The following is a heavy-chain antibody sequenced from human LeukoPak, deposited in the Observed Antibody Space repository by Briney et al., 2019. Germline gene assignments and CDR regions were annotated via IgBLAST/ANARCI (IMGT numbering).Heavy chain of an antibody. V-gene: IGHV1-2*02. Sequence: ASVKVSCKASGYTFTGYYMHWVRQAPGQGLEWMGWINPNSGGTNYAQKFQGRVTMTRDTSISTAYMELNRLRSDDTAVYYCASGLYSSSSSPFDYWGQGTLVTVSS. J-gene: IGHJ4*02. CDR2: INPNSGGT. D-gene: IGHD6-6*01. CDR3: ASGLYSSSSSPFDY. CDR1: GYTFTGYY.